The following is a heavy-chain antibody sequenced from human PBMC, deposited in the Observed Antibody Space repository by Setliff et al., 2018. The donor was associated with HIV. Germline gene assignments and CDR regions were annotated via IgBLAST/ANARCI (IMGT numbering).Heavy chain of an antibody. J-gene: IGHJ4*02. CDR3: ARAPMTYYDILTGFSN. V-gene: IGHV1-18*01. CDR2: ISAYNGNT. CDR1: GYTFTSYG. D-gene: IGHD3-9*01. Sequence: GASVNVSCKASGYTFTSYGISWVRQAPGQGLEWMGWISAYNGNTNYAQKLQGRVTMTTDTSTSTAYMELRSLRSDDTAVYYCARAPMTYYDILTGFSNWGQGTLVTVSS.